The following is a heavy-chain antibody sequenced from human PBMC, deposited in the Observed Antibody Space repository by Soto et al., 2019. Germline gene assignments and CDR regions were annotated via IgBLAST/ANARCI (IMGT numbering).Heavy chain of an antibody. Sequence: QVQLRESGPGLVKPSETLSLTCNVSGGPISGYYWNWVRQPAGKGLEWIGRIYSAGTTDLNPSLKSRAIMSVDTSSNQFSLKLLSVTAADTAVYYCAANWRGAYEGLFDLWGQGTTVTVSS. CDR2: IYSAGTT. V-gene: IGHV4-4*07. CDR1: GGPISGYY. D-gene: IGHD1-1*01. J-gene: IGHJ3*01. CDR3: AANWRGAYEGLFDL.